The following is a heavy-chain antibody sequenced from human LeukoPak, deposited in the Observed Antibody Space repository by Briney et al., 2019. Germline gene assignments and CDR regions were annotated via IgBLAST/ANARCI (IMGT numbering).Heavy chain of an antibody. V-gene: IGHV3-23*01. CDR1: GFTFSSYA. CDR3: AKGRVERIVVVTAIDY. Sequence: PGGSLRLSCAASGFTFSSYAMSWVRQAPGKGLEWVSAISGSGGSTYYADSVKGRFTISRDNSKNTLYLQMNSLRAEDTAVYYCAKGRVERIVVVTAIDYWGQGTLVTVSS. D-gene: IGHD3-22*01. J-gene: IGHJ4*02. CDR2: ISGSGGST.